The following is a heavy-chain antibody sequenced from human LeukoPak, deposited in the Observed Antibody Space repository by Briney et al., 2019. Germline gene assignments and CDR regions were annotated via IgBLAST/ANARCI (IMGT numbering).Heavy chain of an antibody. D-gene: IGHD2-15*01. CDR1: GFTFGRFS. CDR3: ARDPGRSGGSCYSDY. J-gene: IGHJ4*02. Sequence: GGPLRLSCAASGFTFGRFSMTWVRQAPGKGLEWVSTISSSGSGTYIYYGDSAKGRFTISRDNAKNSLYLQMNSLRAEDTAVYYCARDPGRSGGSCYSDYWGQGTLVTVSS. CDR2: ISSSGSGTYI. V-gene: IGHV3-21*01.